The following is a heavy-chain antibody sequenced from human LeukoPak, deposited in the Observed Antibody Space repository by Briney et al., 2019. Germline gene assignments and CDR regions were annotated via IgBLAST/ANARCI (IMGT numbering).Heavy chain of an antibody. CDR3: AKDVHSSSWYVASDM. Sequence: GGSLRLSCAASGFTFSTYAMSWVRQAPGKGLEWVSTISGSCGSTYYADSVKGRFTISRDNSKNTLYLQMNSLRAEDTALYYCAKDVHSSSWYVASDMWGQGTMVTVSS. D-gene: IGHD6-13*01. CDR2: ISGSCGST. J-gene: IGHJ3*02. V-gene: IGHV3-23*01. CDR1: GFTFSTYA.